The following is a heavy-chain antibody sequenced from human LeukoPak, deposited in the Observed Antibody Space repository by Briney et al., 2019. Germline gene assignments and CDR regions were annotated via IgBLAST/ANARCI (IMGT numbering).Heavy chain of an antibody. CDR3: ARRFDY. Sequence: GESLKISCQGSGYTFTTYWIGWVRQVPGKGLEWMGIIYPGDSDTRYSPSFQGQVTISADKSINTAYLQWSSLKASDTAMYYCARRFDYWGQGTLVTVSS. V-gene: IGHV5-51*01. J-gene: IGHJ4*02. CDR2: IYPGDSDT. CDR1: GYTFTTYW.